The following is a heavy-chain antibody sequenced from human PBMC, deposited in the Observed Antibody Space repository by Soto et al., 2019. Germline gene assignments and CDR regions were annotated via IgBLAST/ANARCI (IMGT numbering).Heavy chain of an antibody. V-gene: IGHV3-23*01. CDR1: GFTFSTYA. CDR2: ISGSADAT. Sequence: EVQLLESGGGLVQTGGSLRLSCAASGFTFSTYAMSWVRQAPGKGLEWVSTISGSADATFYADSVKGRFAIFRDNSRTMVYLQMNSLRAEDTAVYYWAKGGDGYCSTTSCLFHFDYWGPGTLATVSS. D-gene: IGHD2-2*01. J-gene: IGHJ4*02. CDR3: AKGGDGYCSTTSCLFHFDY.